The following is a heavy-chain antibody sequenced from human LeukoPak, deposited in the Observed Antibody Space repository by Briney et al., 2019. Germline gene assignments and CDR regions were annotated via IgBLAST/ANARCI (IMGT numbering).Heavy chain of an antibody. CDR1: GFSLSTSGVG. J-gene: IGHJ6*02. D-gene: IGHD3-3*01. V-gene: IGHV4-39*07. Sequence: ESGPTLVNPTQTLTLTCTFSGFSLSTSGVGVGWIRQPPGKGLEWIGEINHSGSTNYNPSLKSRVTISVDTSKNQFSLKLSSVTAADTAVYYCARGPRRITIFGVANYERRDHYYYYGMDVWGQGTTVTVSS. CDR2: INHSGST. CDR3: ARGPRRITIFGVANYERRDHYYYYGMDV.